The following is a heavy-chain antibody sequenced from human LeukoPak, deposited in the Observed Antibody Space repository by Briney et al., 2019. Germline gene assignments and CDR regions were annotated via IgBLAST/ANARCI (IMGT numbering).Heavy chain of an antibody. Sequence: PGGYLRLSCAASGLTFSSHAMHWVRQAPGKGLEYVSAIVSNGGNTYYADSVRGRFTISRDNSKDTAYLQMGSLRPEDTAVYYCARGGYYAASDIWGQGALVTVSS. CDR1: GLTFSSHA. D-gene: IGHD3-3*01. V-gene: IGHV3-64*02. J-gene: IGHJ4*02. CDR3: ARGGYYAASDI. CDR2: IVSNGGNT.